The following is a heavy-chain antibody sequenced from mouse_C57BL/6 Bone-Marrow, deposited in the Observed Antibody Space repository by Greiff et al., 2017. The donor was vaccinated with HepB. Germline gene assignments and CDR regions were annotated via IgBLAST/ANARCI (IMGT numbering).Heavy chain of an antibody. CDR3: ARSRWLLFYAMDY. CDR2: IYPRSGNT. J-gene: IGHJ4*01. Sequence: VQLQQSGAELARPGASVKLSCKASGYTFTSYGISWVKQRTGQGLEWIGEIYPRSGNTYYNEKFKGKATLTADKSSSTAYMELRSLTSEDSAVYFCARSRWLLFYAMDYWGQGTSVTVSS. D-gene: IGHD2-3*01. CDR1: GYTFTSYG. V-gene: IGHV1-81*01.